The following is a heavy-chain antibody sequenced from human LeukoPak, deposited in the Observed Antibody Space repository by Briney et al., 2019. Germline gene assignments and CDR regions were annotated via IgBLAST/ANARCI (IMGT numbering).Heavy chain of an antibody. V-gene: IGHV4-38-2*02. CDR1: GYSISSGYY. CDR3: ASEGRSYSSSSHY. J-gene: IGHJ4*02. D-gene: IGHD6-6*01. Sequence: PSETLSLTCTVSGYSISSGYYWGWIRQPPGKGLEWIGSIYHSGSTYYNPSLKSRVTISVDTSKNQFSLKLSSVTAADTAVYYCASEGRSYSSSSHYWGQGTLVTVSS. CDR2: IYHSGST.